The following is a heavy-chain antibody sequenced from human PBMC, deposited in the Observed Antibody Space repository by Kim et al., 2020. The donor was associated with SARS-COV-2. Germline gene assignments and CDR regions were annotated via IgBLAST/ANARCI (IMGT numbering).Heavy chain of an antibody. V-gene: IGHV4-59*01. J-gene: IGHJ4*02. CDR1: CGSISSYY. CDR3: ARGSSGYRATLDY. Sequence: SETLSLTCTVSCGSISSYYWSWIRQPPGKGPEWIGYIFYTGSTTYNPSLKSRVTISVDASKNQFSLKLSSLTAADTAVYYCARGSSGYRATLDYWGQGTL. CDR2: IFYTGST. D-gene: IGHD2-2*02.